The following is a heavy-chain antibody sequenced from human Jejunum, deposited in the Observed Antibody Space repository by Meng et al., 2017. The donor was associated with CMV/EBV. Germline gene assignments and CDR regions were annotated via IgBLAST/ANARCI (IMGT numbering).Heavy chain of an antibody. CDR3: ARGSAFDL. Sequence: GLSCAASGFNVNGNFMSWVRQAPGKGLEWVSVMYSGGATYYADSVKGRFTLSRDDSKNILYLHMDTLRTEDTAFYYCARGSAFDLWGQGTRGTVSS. V-gene: IGHV3-53*01. J-gene: IGHJ3*01. CDR2: MYSGGAT. CDR1: GFNVNGNF.